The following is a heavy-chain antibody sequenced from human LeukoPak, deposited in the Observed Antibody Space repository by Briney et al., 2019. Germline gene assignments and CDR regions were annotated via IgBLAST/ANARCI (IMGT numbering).Heavy chain of an antibody. V-gene: IGHV4-39*01. CDR3: ERTIMITFGGVIAYYMDV. Sequence: SETLSLTCTVSGGSISSSSYNWVWIPQPPGKGLEWVGSIYYSRSTYYNPSLKRRVTISVDTSKNQFSLKLRSVSAADTGVYYCERTIMITFGGVIAYYMDVWGKGTTVTVSS. D-gene: IGHD3-16*02. CDR1: GGSISSSSYN. J-gene: IGHJ6*03. CDR2: IYYSRST.